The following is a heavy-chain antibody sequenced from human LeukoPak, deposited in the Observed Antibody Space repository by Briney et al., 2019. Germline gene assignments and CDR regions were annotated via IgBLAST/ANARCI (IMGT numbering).Heavy chain of an antibody. CDR3: ARRMYYYDSSGYYFWFDP. CDR2: INPSGGST. D-gene: IGHD3-22*01. CDR1: GYTFTSYY. J-gene: IGHJ5*02. V-gene: IGHV1-46*03. Sequence: ASVKVSCKASGYTFTSYYMHWVRQAPGQGLEWMGIINPSGGSTSYAQKFQGRVTTTRDTSTSTVYMELSSLRSEDTAVYYCARRMYYYDSSGYYFWFDPWGQGTLVTVSS.